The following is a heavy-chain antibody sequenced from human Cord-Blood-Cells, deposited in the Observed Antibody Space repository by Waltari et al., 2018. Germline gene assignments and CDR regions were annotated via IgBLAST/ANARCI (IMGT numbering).Heavy chain of an antibody. CDR1: GFTFDDYA. CDR3: AKDIAAAGDY. D-gene: IGHD6-13*01. CDR2: SSWNSGSI. J-gene: IGHJ4*02. V-gene: IGHV3-9*01. Sequence: EVQLVESGGGLVQPGRSLRLSCAASGFTFDDYAMHWVRQAPGKGLEWVSGSSWNSGSIGYADSVKGRFTISRDNAKNSLYLQMNSLRAEDTAVYYCAKDIAAAGDYWGQGTLVTVSS.